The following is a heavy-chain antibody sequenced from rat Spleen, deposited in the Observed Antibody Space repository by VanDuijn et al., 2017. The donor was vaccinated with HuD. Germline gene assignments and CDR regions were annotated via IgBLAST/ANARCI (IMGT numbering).Heavy chain of an antibody. Sequence: EVQLVESGGGLVQPGRSLKLSCAASGFTFSNYGMHWIRQAPTKGLEWVASISPSGGSTYYRDSVKGRFTISRDNAKSTLYLQMDSLRSEDTATYYCATEDWELRYFDYWGQGVMVTVSS. CDR3: ATEDWELRYFDY. CDR2: ISPSGGST. D-gene: IGHD5-1*01. J-gene: IGHJ2*01. CDR1: GFTFSNYG. V-gene: IGHV5-19*01.